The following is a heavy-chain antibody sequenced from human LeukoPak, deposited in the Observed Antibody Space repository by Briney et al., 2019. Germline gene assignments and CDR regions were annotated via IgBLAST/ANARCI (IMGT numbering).Heavy chain of an antibody. CDR3: ARGHLTGRGYFDY. Sequence: PSGTPSLTCAVSGGSISSSNWWSWVRQPPGKGLEWIGEIYHSGSTNYNPSLKSRVTISVGTSKKQFSLKLNSVTAADTAVYYCARGHLTGRGYFDYWGQGTLVTVSS. CDR1: GGSISSSNW. J-gene: IGHJ4*02. D-gene: IGHD1-20*01. V-gene: IGHV4-4*02. CDR2: IYHSGST.